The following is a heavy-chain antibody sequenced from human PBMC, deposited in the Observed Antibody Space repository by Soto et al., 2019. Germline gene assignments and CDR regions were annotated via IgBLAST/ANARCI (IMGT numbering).Heavy chain of an antibody. CDR2: IYYTGST. V-gene: IGHV4-30-4*01. Sequence: SETLSLTCTVSGGSITNGDKYWSWIRQPPGKGLEWIGYIYYTGSTYYNPSLKSRVTISIDTSKNQFSLKLSSVTAADTAVYYCARDDSTGSIHWGQGTLVTVSS. CDR3: ARDDSTGSIH. J-gene: IGHJ4*02. D-gene: IGHD3-22*01. CDR1: GGSITNGDKY.